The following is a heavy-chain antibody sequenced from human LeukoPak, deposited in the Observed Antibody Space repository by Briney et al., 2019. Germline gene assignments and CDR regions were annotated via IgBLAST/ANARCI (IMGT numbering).Heavy chain of an antibody. D-gene: IGHD1-26*01. CDR1: GGSISSGDYY. J-gene: IGHJ5*01. CDR3: ARVGLYSGSYYWFDS. Sequence: SETLSLTCTVSGGSISSGDYYWSWIRQPPGKGLEWIAYIYYTGNTYYNPSLKSRVTISVDTSKNQFSLKLSSVTAADTAMYYCARVGLYSGSYYWFDSWGQGTLVTVSS. CDR2: IYYTGNT. V-gene: IGHV4-30-4*08.